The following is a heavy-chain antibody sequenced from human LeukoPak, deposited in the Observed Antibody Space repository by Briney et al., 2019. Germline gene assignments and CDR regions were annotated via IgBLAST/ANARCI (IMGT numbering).Heavy chain of an antibody. CDR2: IYHSGST. V-gene: IGHV4-38-2*02. J-gene: IGHJ3*01. CDR3: ARDQKYDFWSGYYTADAFDF. D-gene: IGHD3-3*01. Sequence: SETLSLTCTVSGYSISSGYYWGWIRQPPGKGLEWIGSIYHSGSTYYNPSLKSRVTISVDTSKNQFSLKLSSVTAADTAVYYCARDQKYDFWSGYYTADAFDFWGQGTMVTVSS. CDR1: GYSISSGYY.